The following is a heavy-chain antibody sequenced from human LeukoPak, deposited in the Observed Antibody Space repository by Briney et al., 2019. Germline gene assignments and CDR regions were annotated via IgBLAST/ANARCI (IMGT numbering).Heavy chain of an antibody. CDR3: ARGKAAPDY. J-gene: IGHJ4*02. CDR2: IKKDGSEK. Sequence: GGSLRLSCAASGFTFTSYWMSWFRQAPGKGLEWVANIKKDGSEKNYVDSVKGRFTISRDNAKNSLHLQMNSLRVEDTAVYYCARGKAAPDYWGQGTLVTVSS. V-gene: IGHV3-7*01. CDR1: GFTFTSYW. D-gene: IGHD2-15*01.